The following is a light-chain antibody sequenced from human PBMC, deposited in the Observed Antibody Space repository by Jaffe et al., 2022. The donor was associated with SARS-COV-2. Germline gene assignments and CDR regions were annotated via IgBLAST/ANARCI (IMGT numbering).Light chain of an antibody. Sequence: EMAMTQFPATLSVSPGERVTLSCRASQSVSINLAWYQQRQGQAPRLLIYGASTRATGVPDRFSGSGSGTEFTLTISSLQSEDFAIYYCQQYNTWSFTFGPGTTVEIK. CDR2: GAS. CDR3: QQYNTWSFT. CDR1: QSVSIN. V-gene: IGKV3-15*01. J-gene: IGKJ3*01.